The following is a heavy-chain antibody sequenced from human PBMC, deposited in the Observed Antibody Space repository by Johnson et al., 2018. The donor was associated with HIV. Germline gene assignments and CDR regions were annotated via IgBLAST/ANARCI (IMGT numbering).Heavy chain of an antibody. J-gene: IGHJ3*02. CDR2: IGISGNT. D-gene: IGHD3-10*01. CDR3: ARDASYYGSANDAFDI. V-gene: IGHV3-13*01. CDR1: EFTFSAHD. Sequence: VHLVESGGGLVQPGGSLRLSCAASEFTFSAHDMHWVRQTAGKGLEWVSGIGISGNTNYPGSVKGRFTISRDNSKNTLYLQMNSLRAEDTAVYYCARDASYYGSANDAFDIWGQGTVVTVSS.